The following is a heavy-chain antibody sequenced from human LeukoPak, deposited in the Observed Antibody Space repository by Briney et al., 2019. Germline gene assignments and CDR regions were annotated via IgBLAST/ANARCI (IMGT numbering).Heavy chain of an antibody. CDR1: GFSFSSYW. CDR3: AKDDSGSYYGSTIY. D-gene: IGHD1-26*01. V-gene: IGHV3-7*01. Sequence: GGSLRLSCAASGFSFSSYWMSWVRQAPGKGLEWVANTKQDGSEKHYVDSVKGRFTISRDNSKNTLYLQMNSLRAEDTAVYYCAKDDSGSYYGSTIYWGQGTLVTVSS. J-gene: IGHJ4*02. CDR2: TKQDGSEK.